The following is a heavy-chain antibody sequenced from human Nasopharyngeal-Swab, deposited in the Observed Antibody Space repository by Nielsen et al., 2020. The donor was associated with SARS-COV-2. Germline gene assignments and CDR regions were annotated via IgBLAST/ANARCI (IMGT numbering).Heavy chain of an antibody. V-gene: IGHV3-48*04. J-gene: IGHJ4*02. CDR3: ARARGGVYGDY. CDR1: GFTFSPYT. Sequence: GGSLRLSCATSGFTFSPYTMTWVRQAPGKGLQWISYITSGNSVQYADSVRGRFTISRDNAKTSLYLQMNSLTAEDTAVYYCARARGGVYGDYWGQGTLVTVSS. D-gene: IGHD5/OR15-5a*01. CDR2: ITSGNSV.